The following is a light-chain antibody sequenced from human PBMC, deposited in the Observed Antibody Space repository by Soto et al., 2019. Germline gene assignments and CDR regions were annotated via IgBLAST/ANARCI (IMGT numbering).Light chain of an antibody. CDR3: QQSGNSPPT. CDR1: QSVSNRY. Sequence: EIVLTQSPGTLSLSPGERATLSCWASQSVSNRYLAWYQQKPGQAPRLLIYAASDRATGIPDRFRGSGSGTDFTLTISRLEPEDFAVYYCQQSGNSPPTFGQGTKVDIK. J-gene: IGKJ1*01. CDR2: AAS. V-gene: IGKV3-20*01.